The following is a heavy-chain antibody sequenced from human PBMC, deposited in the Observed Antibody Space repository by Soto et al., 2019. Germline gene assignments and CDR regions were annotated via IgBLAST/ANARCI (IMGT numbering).Heavy chain of an antibody. J-gene: IGHJ4*02. CDR2: IYYSGST. V-gene: IGHV4-31*03. CDR3: ARVVVVAATVVIDY. Sequence: QVQLQESGPGLVKPSQTLSLTCTVSGGSISSGGYYWSWIRQHPGKGLEWIGYIYYSGSTYYNPSLKSRVTISVDTSKNQCSLKLSSVTAADTAVYYCARVVVVAATVVIDYWGQGTLVTVSS. D-gene: IGHD2-15*01. CDR1: GGSISSGGYY.